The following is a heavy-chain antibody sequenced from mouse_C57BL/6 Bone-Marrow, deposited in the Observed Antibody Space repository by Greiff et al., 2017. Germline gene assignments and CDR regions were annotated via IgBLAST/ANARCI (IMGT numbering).Heavy chain of an antibody. CDR2: IRLKSDNYAT. CDR1: GFTFSNYW. Sequence: EVKVEESGGGLVQPGGSMKLSCVASGFTFSNYWMNWVRQSPEKGLEWVAQIRLKSDNYATHYAESVKGRFTISRDDSKSSVYLQMNNLRAEDTGMYYCTGGGSSFAYWGQGTLVTVSA. V-gene: IGHV6-3*01. CDR3: TGGGSSFAY. J-gene: IGHJ3*01.